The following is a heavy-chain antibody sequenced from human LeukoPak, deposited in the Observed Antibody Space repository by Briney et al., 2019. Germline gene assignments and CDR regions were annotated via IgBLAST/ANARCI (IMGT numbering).Heavy chain of an antibody. J-gene: IGHJ4*02. CDR1: GYTFTGYY. Sequence: ASVKVSCKASGYTFTGYYMHWVRQAPGQGLEWMGWFNPNSGGTNYAQKFQGRVTMTRDTSISTAYMELSRLRSDDTAVYYCARVKRYYYGSGTFDYWGQGTLVTVSS. CDR2: FNPNSGGT. D-gene: IGHD3-10*01. CDR3: ARVKRYYYGSGTFDY. V-gene: IGHV1-2*02.